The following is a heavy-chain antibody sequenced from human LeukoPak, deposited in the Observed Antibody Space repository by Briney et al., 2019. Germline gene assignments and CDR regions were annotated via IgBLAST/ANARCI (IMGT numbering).Heavy chain of an antibody. D-gene: IGHD5-24*01. CDR1: GFTFSNYW. CDR2: TKEDGSEK. V-gene: IGHV3-7*05. J-gene: IGHJ5*02. Sequence: HPGGSLRLSCAASGFTFSNYWMIWVRQAQRQGLERGCNTKEDGSEKRYADSVSGRYTTSTDNAPTTNYLQMNSLRAGVTAVYYCARACKLWLQLPWGKGPRVPV. CDR3: ARACKLWLQLP.